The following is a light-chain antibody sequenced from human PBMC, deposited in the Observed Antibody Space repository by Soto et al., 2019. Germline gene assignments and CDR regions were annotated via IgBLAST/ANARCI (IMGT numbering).Light chain of an antibody. CDR2: DVS. Sequence: QSALTQPASVSGSPGQSITISCTGTSSDVGDYNYVSWYQQHPGKAPKLMIYDVSNRPSGVSNRFSGSKSGNTASLTISELQAEDEADYYCSSYTSSSTLLFGGGTKLTVL. CDR1: SSDVGDYNY. J-gene: IGLJ2*01. V-gene: IGLV2-14*01. CDR3: SSYTSSSTLL.